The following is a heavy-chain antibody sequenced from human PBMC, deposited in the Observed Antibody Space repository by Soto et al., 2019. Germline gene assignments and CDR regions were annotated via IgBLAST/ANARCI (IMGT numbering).Heavy chain of an antibody. CDR1: GDSISSYY. CDR2: IYYSGST. CDR3: ARLGGYYQSLDT. D-gene: IGHD3-22*01. Sequence: SETLALTCTVSGDSISSYYWSWIRQPPGKGLEWIGYIYYSGSTNYNPSLKSRVTISVDTSMNQISLKLSSVTAADTAFYYCARLGGYYQSLDTWGQGTLVTVSS. J-gene: IGHJ5*02. V-gene: IGHV4-59*08.